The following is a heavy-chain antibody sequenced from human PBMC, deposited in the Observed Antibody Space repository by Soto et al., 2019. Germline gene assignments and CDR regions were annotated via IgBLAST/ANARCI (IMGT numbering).Heavy chain of an antibody. Sequence: PSQTLSLTCAISGDSVSSNSAAWNWIRQSPSRGLEWLGRTYYRSKWYSEYTASVKSRITIKPDTSKNQFSLQLNSLTPEDTAVYYCARSNLGFIDFWGQGTLVTVSS. V-gene: IGHV6-1*01. D-gene: IGHD1-26*01. CDR3: ARSNLGFIDF. J-gene: IGHJ4*02. CDR2: TYYRSKWYS. CDR1: GDSVSSNSAA.